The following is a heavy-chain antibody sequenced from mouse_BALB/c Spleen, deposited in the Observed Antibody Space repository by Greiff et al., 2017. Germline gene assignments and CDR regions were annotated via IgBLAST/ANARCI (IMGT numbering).Heavy chain of an antibody. CDR2: ISSGGSYT. D-gene: IGHD2-1*01. J-gene: IGHJ2*01. Sequence: EVHLVESGGGLVKPGGSLKLSCAASGFTFSSYTMSWVRQTPGKRLEWVATISSGGSYTYYPDSVKGRFTISRDNAKNTLYLQMSSLKSEDTAMYYCTRDGNYDYWGQGTTLTVSS. V-gene: IGHV5-6-4*01. CDR3: TRDGNYDY. CDR1: GFTFSSYT.